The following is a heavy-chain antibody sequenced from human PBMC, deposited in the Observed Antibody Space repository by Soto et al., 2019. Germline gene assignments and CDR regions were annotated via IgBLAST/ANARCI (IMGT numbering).Heavy chain of an antibody. CDR1: GGSFSGYY. J-gene: IGHJ6*02. CDR2: INHSGST. D-gene: IGHD6-13*01. V-gene: IGHV4-34*01. Sequence: TSETLSLTCAVYGGSFSGYYWSWIRQPPGKGLEWIGEINHSGSTNYNPSLKSRVTISVDTSKNQFSLKLSSVTAADTAVYYCARRQPFYYYYGMDVWGQGTTVTVSS. CDR3: ARRQPFYYYYGMDV.